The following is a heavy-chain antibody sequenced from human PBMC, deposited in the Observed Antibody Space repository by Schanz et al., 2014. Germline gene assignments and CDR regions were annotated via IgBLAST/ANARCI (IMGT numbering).Heavy chain of an antibody. J-gene: IGHJ4*02. Sequence: VQLVESGGGVVQPGRSLRLSCAASGFTFSSYGMHWVRQAPGKGLESVAKINPDGSGKYYVVSVKGRFTISRDNAKNSLYLQMNSLTAEDTAVYYCAKYGTGKGVSFEYWGQGTLVTVSS. CDR3: AKYGTGKGVSFEY. CDR2: INPDGSGK. CDR1: GFTFSSYG. D-gene: IGHD1-26*01. V-gene: IGHV3-7*01.